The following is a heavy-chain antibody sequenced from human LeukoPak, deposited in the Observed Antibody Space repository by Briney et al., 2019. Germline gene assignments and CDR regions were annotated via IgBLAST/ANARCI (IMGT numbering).Heavy chain of an antibody. Sequence: PSETLSLTCSVSGDSISSYYWSWIRKPPGKALEWIGNIYYSGSPNYNPSLKSRVTISLDTSENQFSLRLSSVTAADTAVYYCTRDRRAAGSIFDYWGQGTLVTVSS. CDR3: TRDRRAAGSIFDY. CDR1: GDSISSYY. J-gene: IGHJ4*02. CDR2: IYYSGSP. V-gene: IGHV4-59*01. D-gene: IGHD6-13*01.